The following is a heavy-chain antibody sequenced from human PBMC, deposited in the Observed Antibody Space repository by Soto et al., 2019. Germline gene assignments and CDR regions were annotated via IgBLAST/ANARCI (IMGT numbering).Heavy chain of an antibody. Sequence: QVQLVESGGGLVKPGDSLRLACAASGFSFGDSYMSWVRQAPGEGLEWLSYISGGSSYTNYADAVKGRFTISRDNAKRSVYLEMNSLRADDTAVYYCAKTIVDASGYYFDHWGQGNLVTVSS. V-gene: IGHV3-11*06. D-gene: IGHD2-21*01. CDR1: GFSFGDSY. CDR2: ISGGSSYT. CDR3: AKTIVDASGYYFDH. J-gene: IGHJ4*02.